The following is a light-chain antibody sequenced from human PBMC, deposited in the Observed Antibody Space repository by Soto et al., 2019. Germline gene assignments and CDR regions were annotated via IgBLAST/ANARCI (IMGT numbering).Light chain of an antibody. CDR1: SSDVGTYNF. V-gene: IGLV2-14*03. CDR2: DVS. CDR3: SSYTYTSNVV. Sequence: QSALTQPASVSGSPGQSITISCTGTSSDVGTYNFVSWYQHHPGKAPKLMIYDVSNRPPGVSDRFSGSKSGNTASLTISGLQDEDEADYYCSSYTYTSNVVFGGGTKLTVL. J-gene: IGLJ2*01.